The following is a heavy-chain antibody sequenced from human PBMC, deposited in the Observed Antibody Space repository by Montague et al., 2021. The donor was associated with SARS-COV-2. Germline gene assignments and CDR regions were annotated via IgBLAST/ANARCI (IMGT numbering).Heavy chain of an antibody. Sequence: SETLSLTCAVYGGSFSDYYWTWIRQSPGKGLEWIGEINHRGSSNYNPSLKSRISMSVDTSKNQISLKLTSVTAADTATYYCARGQVTIFAVLIMLLGAGAIDMWGQGTKVTVSS. CDR2: INHRGSS. CDR3: ARGQVTIFAVLIMLLGAGAIDM. V-gene: IGHV4-34*01. J-gene: IGHJ3*02. CDR1: GGSFSDYY. D-gene: IGHD3-3*01.